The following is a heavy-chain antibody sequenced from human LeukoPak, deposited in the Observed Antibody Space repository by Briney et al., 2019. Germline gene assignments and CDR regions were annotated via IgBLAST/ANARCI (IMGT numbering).Heavy chain of an antibody. D-gene: IGHD2-15*01. CDR1: GYTFTGYY. Sequence: ASVKVSCKASGYTFTGYYMHWVRQAPGQGLEWVGRINPNSGGTNYAQKFQGRVTMTRDTSISTAYMELSRLRSDDTAVYYCARLNPKYCSGGSCPDYWGQGTLVTVSS. J-gene: IGHJ4*02. CDR2: INPNSGGT. CDR3: ARLNPKYCSGGSCPDY. V-gene: IGHV1-2*06.